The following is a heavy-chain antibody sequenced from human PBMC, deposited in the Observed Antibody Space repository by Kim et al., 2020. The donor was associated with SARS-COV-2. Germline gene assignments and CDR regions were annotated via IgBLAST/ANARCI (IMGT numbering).Heavy chain of an antibody. V-gene: IGHV4-59*08. D-gene: IGHD1-26*01. J-gene: IGHJ6*03. CDR2: IYYNVSN. CDR1: GGSISSYY. CDR3: AKQCGTSYSYYYCIDG. Sequence: SETLSLTCTVSGGSISSYYMSWIRQPPGKGLEWIGYIYYNVSNNYNASFKNSITISVNTPKNQIYLKLRAVTAADTPVLYCAKQCGTSYSYYYCIDGWV.